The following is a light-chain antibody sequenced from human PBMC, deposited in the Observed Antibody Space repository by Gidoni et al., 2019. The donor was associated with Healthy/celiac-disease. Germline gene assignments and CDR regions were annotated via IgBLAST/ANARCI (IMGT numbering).Light chain of an antibody. CDR3: QQYSTFPLT. Sequence: DIVMTQSPDSLAVSLGERATINCKSSLSVLDSSNNKNNLTWYQQKPGHPPKLLFYWASTREPGVPDRFSASGSGTDFTLTISSLQAEDVAVYYCQQYSTFPLTFGQGTKVEIK. CDR2: WAS. V-gene: IGKV4-1*01. J-gene: IGKJ1*01. CDR1: LSVLDSSNNKNN.